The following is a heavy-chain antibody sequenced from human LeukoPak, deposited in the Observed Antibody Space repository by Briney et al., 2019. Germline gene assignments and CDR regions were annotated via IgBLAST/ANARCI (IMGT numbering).Heavy chain of an antibody. CDR3: ARDVGFWSGIENWFDP. CDR1: GFTFSSYW. CDR2: IKQDGSEK. D-gene: IGHD3-3*01. J-gene: IGHJ5*02. V-gene: IGHV3-7*01. Sequence: PGGSLRLSCAASGFTFSSYWMSWVRQAPGKGLEWVANIKQDGSEKYYVDSVKGRFTISRDNAKNSLYLQMNSLRAEDTAVYYCARDVGFWSGIENWFDPWGQGTLVTVSS.